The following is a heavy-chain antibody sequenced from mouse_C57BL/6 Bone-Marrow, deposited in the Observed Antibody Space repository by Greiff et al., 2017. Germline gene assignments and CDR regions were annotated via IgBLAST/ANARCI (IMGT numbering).Heavy chain of an antibody. J-gene: IGHJ1*03. V-gene: IGHV5-9-1*02. CDR1: GFTFSSYA. CDR3: TREITTVEYWYFDV. CDR2: ISSGGDYI. D-gene: IGHD1-1*01. Sequence: EVHLVESGEGLVKPGGSLKLSCAASGFTFSSYAMSWVRQTPEKRLEWVAYISSGGDYIYYADTVKGRFTISRDNARNTLYLQMSSLKSEDTAMYYCTREITTVEYWYFDVWGTETTVCVSS.